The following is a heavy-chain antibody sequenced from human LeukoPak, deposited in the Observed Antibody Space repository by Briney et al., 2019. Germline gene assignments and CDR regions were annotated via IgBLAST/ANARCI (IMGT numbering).Heavy chain of an antibody. J-gene: IGHJ4*02. CDR1: GFTFSSYS. Sequence: GGSLRLSCAASGFTFSSYSVNWVRQALGKGLEWVSYISTSSSTIYYADSVKGRFTISRDNSRNTLYLQMNSLRAEDTALFYCAKGDNNILTGYYKSFDSWGQGALVTVSS. D-gene: IGHD3-9*01. CDR3: AKGDNNILTGYYKSFDS. V-gene: IGHV3-48*01. CDR2: ISTSSSTI.